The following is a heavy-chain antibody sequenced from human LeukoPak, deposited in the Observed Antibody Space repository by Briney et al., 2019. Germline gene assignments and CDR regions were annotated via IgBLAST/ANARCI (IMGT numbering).Heavy chain of an antibody. J-gene: IGHJ6*03. CDR2: MNPNSGNT. D-gene: IGHD2-8*01. Sequence: ASVKVSCKASGYTFTSYDINWVRQATGQGLEWMGWMNPNSGNTGYAQKFQGRVTITRNTSISTAYMELSSLRSEDTAVYYCARGLGDIVLSTGGDTLYYMDVWGKGTTVTVSS. CDR1: GYTFTSYD. CDR3: ARGLGDIVLSTGGDTLYYMDV. V-gene: IGHV1-8*03.